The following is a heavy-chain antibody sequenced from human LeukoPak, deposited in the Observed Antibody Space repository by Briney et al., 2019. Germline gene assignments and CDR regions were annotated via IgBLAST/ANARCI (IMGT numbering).Heavy chain of an antibody. CDR2: INSDGIST. CDR3: AKGGATVIDY. Sequence: GGSLRLSCAASAFTFSSYWMHWVRQAPGKGLVWVSRINSDGISTSYADSVKGLFTISRDNAKNTLYLQMNSLRAEDTAVYYCAKGGATVIDYWGQGTLVTVSS. D-gene: IGHD4-17*01. CDR1: AFTFSSYW. J-gene: IGHJ4*02. V-gene: IGHV3-74*01.